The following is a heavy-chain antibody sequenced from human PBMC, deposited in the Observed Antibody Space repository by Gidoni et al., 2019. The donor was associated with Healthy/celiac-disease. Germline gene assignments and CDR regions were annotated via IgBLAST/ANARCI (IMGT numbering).Heavy chain of an antibody. J-gene: IGHJ4*02. CDR1: GGTFSSYA. CDR2: IIPILGIA. Sequence: QVQLVQSGAEVKKPGSSLKVSCKASGGTFSSYAISWGRQAPGQGLEWMGRIIPILGIANYAQKFQGRVTITADKSTSTAYMELSSLRSEDTAVYYCARERDDEGGFDYWGQGTLVTVSS. CDR3: ARERDDEGGFDY. V-gene: IGHV1-69*04. D-gene: IGHD2-15*01.